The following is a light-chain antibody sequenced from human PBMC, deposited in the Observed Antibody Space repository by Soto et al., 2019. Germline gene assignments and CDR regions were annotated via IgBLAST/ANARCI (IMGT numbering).Light chain of an antibody. Sequence: DIQMTQSPSTLSASVGDRVTITCRASQSISSWLAWYQQKPGKAPKLLIYKASSLESGVPSRFSGSGSGTEFTLTISSLQPDDCVTYYCQQYNSYFTWTFGQGTKVEIK. CDR2: KAS. CDR1: QSISSW. J-gene: IGKJ1*01. V-gene: IGKV1-5*03. CDR3: QQYNSYFTWT.